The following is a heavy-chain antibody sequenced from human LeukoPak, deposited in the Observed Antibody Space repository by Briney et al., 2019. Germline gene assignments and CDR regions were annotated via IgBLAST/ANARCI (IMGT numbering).Heavy chain of an antibody. V-gene: IGHV3-64*01. Sequence: PGGSLRLSCAASGFTFSNYAMHWVRQAPGKGLEYVSAIATDGGGTYYANSVKGRFTISRDNAKNSLYLQMNSLRAEDMALYYCAKDISGVLRYFDWSLDYWGQGTLVTVSS. CDR1: GFTFSNYA. CDR2: IATDGGGT. D-gene: IGHD3-9*01. J-gene: IGHJ4*02. CDR3: AKDISGVLRYFDWSLDY.